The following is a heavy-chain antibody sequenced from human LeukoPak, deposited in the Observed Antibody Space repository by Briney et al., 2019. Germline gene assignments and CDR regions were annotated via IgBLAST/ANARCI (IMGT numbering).Heavy chain of an antibody. V-gene: IGHV3-23*01. CDR2: ISGSGGST. CDR3: AKGVGTFHY. D-gene: IGHD2-21*02. CDR1: GFTFSSYA. Sequence: PGGSLRLSCVVSGFTFSSYAMSWVRQAPVKGLEWVSAISGSGGSTYYADSVKGRFTISRDNSKNTLYVQMNSLRAEDTAVYYCAKGVGTFHYWGQGTLVTVSS. J-gene: IGHJ4*02.